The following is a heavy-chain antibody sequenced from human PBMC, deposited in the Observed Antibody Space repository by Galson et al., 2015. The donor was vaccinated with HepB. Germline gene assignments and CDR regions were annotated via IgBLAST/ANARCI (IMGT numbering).Heavy chain of an antibody. CDR2: LYYTWST. V-gene: IGHV4-39*02. CDR1: GGSISNSNYY. D-gene: IGHD3-10*01. Sequence: TLSLTCTVSGGSISNSNYYWGWIRQPPGKGLEWIGSLYYTWSTYYNPSLKSRVTISSDTSKIHFSLRLTSVTAADTAKYYCARTTPSYGRHWPYFDSWGLGVLVTVSS. J-gene: IGHJ4*02. CDR3: ARTTPSYGRHWPYFDS.